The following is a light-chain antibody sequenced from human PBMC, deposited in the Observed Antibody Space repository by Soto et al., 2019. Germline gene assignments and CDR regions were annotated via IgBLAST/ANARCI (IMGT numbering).Light chain of an antibody. V-gene: IGKV3-11*01. CDR3: QQRSDWPRT. Sequence: EIVLTQSPATLSLSPGERATLSCRASQSVSTFLAWYQQKPGQAPRLLLYDTSNKATGITAMFSSSGSGTDFTLTINSLEPEDFAVDYCQQRSDWPRTFGQVTKVEVQ. CDR2: DTS. CDR1: QSVSTF. J-gene: IGKJ1*01.